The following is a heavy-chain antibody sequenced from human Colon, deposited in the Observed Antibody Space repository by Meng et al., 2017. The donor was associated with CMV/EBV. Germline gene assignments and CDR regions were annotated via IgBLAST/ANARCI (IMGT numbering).Heavy chain of an antibody. CDR1: GGTFSSYA. V-gene: IGHV1-69*05. CDR3: AGTYSSSSARFDY. Sequence: SVKVSCKASGGTFSSYAISWVRQAPGQGLEWMGGIIPIFGTANYAQKFRGRVTITTDESTSTAYMELSSLRSEDTAVYYCAGTYSSSSARFDYWGQGTLVTVSS. D-gene: IGHD6-6*01. CDR2: IIPIFGTA. J-gene: IGHJ4*02.